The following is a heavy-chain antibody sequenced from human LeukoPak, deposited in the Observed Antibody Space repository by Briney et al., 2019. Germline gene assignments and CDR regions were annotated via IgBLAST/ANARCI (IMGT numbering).Heavy chain of an antibody. D-gene: IGHD3-10*01. CDR3: ARVGSYYGSGSYFGRAFDI. V-gene: IGHV3-30*02. CDR1: GFTFSSYG. J-gene: IGHJ3*02. CDR2: IRYDGSNK. Sequence: GGSLRLSCAASGFTFSSYGMHWVRQAPGKGLEWVAFIRYDGSNKYYADSVKGRFTISRDNSKNTLYLQMNSLRAEDTAVYYCARVGSYYGSGSYFGRAFDIWGQGTMVTVSS.